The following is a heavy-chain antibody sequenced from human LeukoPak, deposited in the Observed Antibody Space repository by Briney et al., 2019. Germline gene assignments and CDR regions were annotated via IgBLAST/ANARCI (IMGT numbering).Heavy chain of an antibody. CDR3: AKSGVVAARYYDILTGYYFDY. D-gene: IGHD3-9*01. V-gene: IGHV3-23*01. CDR1: GFTFSNCA. J-gene: IGHJ4*02. CDR2: ISGSGGST. Sequence: PGGSLRLSCAASGFTFSNCAMSWVRQAPGKGLEWVSAISGSGGSTYYVDSVKGRFTISRDNSKNTLYLQMNSLRAEDTAVYYCAKSGVVAARYYDILTGYYFDYWGQGTLVTVSS.